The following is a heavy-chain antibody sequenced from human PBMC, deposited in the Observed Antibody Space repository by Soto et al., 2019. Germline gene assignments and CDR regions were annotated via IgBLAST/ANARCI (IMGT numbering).Heavy chain of an antibody. D-gene: IGHD6-6*01. V-gene: IGHV1-2*02. CDR3: AKDLTRQLAYWLDP. CDR2: INAHSGGT. J-gene: IGHJ5*02. Sequence: ASVKVSCKASGFSFSGYYIHWLRQAPGQGLEWMGWINAHSGGTEYAQKFQGRVTLTRDTSISTAYMTLSSLRSDDTAIYYCAKDLTRQLAYWLDPWGQGTQVTVSS. CDR1: GFSFSGYY.